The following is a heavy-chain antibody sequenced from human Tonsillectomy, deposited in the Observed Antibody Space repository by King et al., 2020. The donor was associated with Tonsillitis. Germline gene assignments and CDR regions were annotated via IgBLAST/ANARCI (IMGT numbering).Heavy chain of an antibody. Sequence: QLVQSGAELKKPGSSVKVSCKASGGTFSSYAISWVRQAPGQRLEWMGGIIPVFGTANYAQKFQGRVTITADESTSTAYMALSSLRSEDTAVYYCARGGPLSNNFDIWGQGTMVTVSS. CDR1: GGTFSSYA. J-gene: IGHJ3*02. CDR3: ARGGPLSNNFDI. V-gene: IGHV1-69*01. D-gene: IGHD1/OR15-1a*01. CDR2: IIPVFGTA.